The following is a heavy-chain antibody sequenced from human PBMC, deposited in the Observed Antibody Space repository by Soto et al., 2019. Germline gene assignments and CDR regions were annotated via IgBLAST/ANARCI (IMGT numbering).Heavy chain of an antibody. V-gene: IGHV4-59*01. CDR3: ARENYYGSGSYRLGYYGMDV. CDR2: IYYSGST. D-gene: IGHD3-10*01. CDR1: GGSISSYY. Sequence: PSETLSLTGTVSGGSISSYYWSWIRQPPGKGLEWIGYIYYSGSTNYNPSLKSRVTISVDTSKNQFSLKLSSVTAADTAVYYCARENYYGSGSYRLGYYGMDVWGQGTTVTVSS. J-gene: IGHJ6*02.